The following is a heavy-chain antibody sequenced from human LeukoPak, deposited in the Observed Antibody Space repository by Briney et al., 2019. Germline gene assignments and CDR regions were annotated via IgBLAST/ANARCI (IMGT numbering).Heavy chain of an antibody. Sequence: ASVKVSCKASGYTFTGYYMHWMRQAPGPGLEWMGWINPNRGGTNYAQKFQGRVTMTRDTYISKAYMELSRLRSDDTAVYYCTRDGSDFLSGYLDYWGQGTLVTVSS. J-gene: IGHJ4*02. V-gene: IGHV1-2*02. D-gene: IGHD3-3*01. CDR1: GYTFTGYY. CDR2: INPNRGGT. CDR3: TRDGSDFLSGYLDY.